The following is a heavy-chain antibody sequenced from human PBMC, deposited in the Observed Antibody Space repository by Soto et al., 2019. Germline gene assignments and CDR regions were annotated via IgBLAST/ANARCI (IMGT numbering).Heavy chain of an antibody. J-gene: IGHJ4*02. D-gene: IGHD2-15*01. Sequence: ALVKGSCKASGYTFTSYGISWVRQAPGQGLEWMGWISAYNGNTNYAQKLQGRVTMTTDTSTSTAYMELRSLRSDDTAVYYCARDRSYYYFDYWGQGTLVTVSS. CDR3: ARDRSYYYFDY. CDR2: ISAYNGNT. CDR1: GYTFTSYG. V-gene: IGHV1-18*01.